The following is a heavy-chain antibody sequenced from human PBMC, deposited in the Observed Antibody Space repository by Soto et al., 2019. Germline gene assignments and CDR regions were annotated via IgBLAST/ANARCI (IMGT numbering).Heavy chain of an antibody. CDR3: AREDTTVITPLDAFDI. V-gene: IGHV3-74*01. Sequence: EVQLVESGGGLVQPGGSLRLSCAASGFTFSSYWMHWVRQAPGKGLVWVSRINSDGSSTSYADSVKGRFTISRDNAKNTLYLQMNSLRAEDTAVYYCAREDTTVITPLDAFDIWGQGTMVTVSS. J-gene: IGHJ3*02. CDR2: INSDGSST. D-gene: IGHD4-17*01. CDR1: GFTFSSYW.